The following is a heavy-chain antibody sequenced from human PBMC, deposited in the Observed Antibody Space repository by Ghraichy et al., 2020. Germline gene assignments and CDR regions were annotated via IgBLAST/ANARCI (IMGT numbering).Heavy chain of an antibody. CDR1: GYTFTSYG. CDR3: ARDLEYSSSSGFWFDP. V-gene: IGHV1-18*01. CDR2: ISAYNGNT. J-gene: IGHJ5*02. Sequence: ASVKVSCKASGYTFTSYGISWVRQAPGQGLEWMGWISAYNGNTNYAQKLQGRVTMTTDTSTSTAYMELRSLRSDDTAVYYCARDLEYSSSSGFWFDPWGQGTLVTVSS. D-gene: IGHD6-6*01.